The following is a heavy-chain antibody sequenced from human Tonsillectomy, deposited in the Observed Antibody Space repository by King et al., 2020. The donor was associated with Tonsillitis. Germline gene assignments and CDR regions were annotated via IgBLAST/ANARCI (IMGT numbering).Heavy chain of an antibody. Sequence: QVQLQQSGPGLVKPSQTLSLTCAISGDSVSSYSAMWSWIRQSPSRGLEWLGRTYYRSKWYYDSAVSVSSRITISPDTSKNQLSLQLNSVTPEDTAVYYCARSPAGTFPFVQYWGQGTLVTVSS. CDR3: ARSPAGTFPFVQY. V-gene: IGHV6-1*01. D-gene: IGHD6-13*01. CDR2: TYYRSKWYY. J-gene: IGHJ4*02. CDR1: GDSVSSYSAM.